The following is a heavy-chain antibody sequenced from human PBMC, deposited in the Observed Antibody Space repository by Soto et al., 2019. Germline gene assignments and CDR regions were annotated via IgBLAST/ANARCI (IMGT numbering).Heavy chain of an antibody. V-gene: IGHV3-30*03. CDR2: ISYDGSNK. J-gene: IGHJ4*02. D-gene: IGHD1-7*01. CDR1: GFTFSSYG. Sequence: PGGSLRLSCAASGFTFSSYGMHWVRQAPGKGLEWVAVISYDGSNKYYADSVKGRFTISRDNSKNTLNLQMNSLRAEDTAVYYWFSTGTKAFYFDYWGQGTLVTVSS. CDR3: FSTGTKAFYFDY.